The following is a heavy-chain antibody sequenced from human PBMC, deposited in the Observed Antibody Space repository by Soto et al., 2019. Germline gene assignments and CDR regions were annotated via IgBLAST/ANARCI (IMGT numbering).Heavy chain of an antibody. CDR1: GFTFSRYW. V-gene: IGHV3-7*01. D-gene: IGHD5-18*01. CDR3: ARGDTPMITGMDSFDI. CDR2: IKQGGTEK. J-gene: IGHJ3*02. Sequence: GSLRLSCAASGFTFSRYWMNWVRQAPGKGLEWVANIKQGGTEKNYVDSVKGRFTISRDNARNSLYLQMDSLRAEDTAVYFCARGDTPMITGMDSFDIWGQGTMVTVSS.